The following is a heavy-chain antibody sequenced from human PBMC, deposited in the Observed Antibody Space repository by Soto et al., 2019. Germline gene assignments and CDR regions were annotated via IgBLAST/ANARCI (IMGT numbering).Heavy chain of an antibody. CDR3: ARSEDIVVVPAAIGY. Sequence: ASVKVSCKASGYTFTGYYIHWVRQAPGQGLEWMGWINPNSGGTNYAQKFQGRVTMTRDTSISTAYMELSRLRSDDTDVYYCARSEDIVVVPAAIGYWGQGTLVTVSS. J-gene: IGHJ4*02. CDR1: GYTFTGYY. CDR2: INPNSGGT. V-gene: IGHV1-2*02. D-gene: IGHD2-2*01.